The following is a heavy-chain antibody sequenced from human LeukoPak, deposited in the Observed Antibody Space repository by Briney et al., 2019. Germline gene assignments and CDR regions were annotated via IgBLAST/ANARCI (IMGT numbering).Heavy chain of an antibody. CDR1: GGTFSSYA. Sequence: ASVKVSCTASGGTFSSYAISWVRQAPGQGLEWMGGIIPIFGTANYAQKFQGRVTITADESTSTAYMELSSLRSEDTAVYYCARDLGEAVAGSDCWGQGTLVTVSS. J-gene: IGHJ4*02. CDR3: ARDLGEAVAGSDC. V-gene: IGHV1-69*13. CDR2: IIPIFGTA. D-gene: IGHD6-19*01.